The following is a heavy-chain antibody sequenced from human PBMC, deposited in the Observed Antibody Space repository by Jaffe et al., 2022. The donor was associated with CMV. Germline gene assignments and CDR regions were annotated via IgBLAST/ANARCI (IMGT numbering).Heavy chain of an antibody. J-gene: IGHJ4*02. CDR3: ARHAGDDILTYYFDY. CDR2: IYYSGST. CDR1: GGSISSYY. D-gene: IGHD3-9*01. Sequence: QVQLQESGPGLVKPSETLSLTCTVSGGSISSYYWSWIRQPPGKGLEWIGYIYYSGSTNYNPSLKSRVTISVDTSKNQFSLKLSSVTAADTAVYYCARHAGDDILTYYFDYWGQGTLVTVSS. V-gene: IGHV4-59*08.